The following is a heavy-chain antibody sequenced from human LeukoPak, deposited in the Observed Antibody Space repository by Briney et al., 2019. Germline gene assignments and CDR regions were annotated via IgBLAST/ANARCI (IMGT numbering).Heavy chain of an antibody. J-gene: IGHJ6*03. CDR2: INPNSGGT. Sequence: ASVKVSCKASGYTFTGYYMHWVRQAPGQGLEWMGWINPNSGGTNYAQKFQGRVTMTRDTSISTAYMELSRLRSDDTAVYYCARIGGATVTTFRPYYYYMAVWGKGTTVTVSS. V-gene: IGHV1-2*02. D-gene: IGHD4-17*01. CDR1: GYTFTGYY. CDR3: ARIGGATVTTFRPYYYYMAV.